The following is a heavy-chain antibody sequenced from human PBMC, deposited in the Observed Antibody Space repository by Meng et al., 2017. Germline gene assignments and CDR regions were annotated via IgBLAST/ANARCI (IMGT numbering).Heavy chain of an antibody. Sequence: GGSLRLSCTVSGGSISSGGYYWSWIRQHPGKGLEWVGFIRSKAYGGTTEYAASVKGRFTISRDDSKSIAYLQMNSLKTEDTAVYYCTRDTVTTYYYYGMDVWGQGTTVTVSS. J-gene: IGHJ6*02. CDR3: TRDTVTTYYYYGMDV. D-gene: IGHD4-17*01. V-gene: IGHV3-49*03. CDR2: IRSKAYGGTT. CDR1: GGSISSGGYY.